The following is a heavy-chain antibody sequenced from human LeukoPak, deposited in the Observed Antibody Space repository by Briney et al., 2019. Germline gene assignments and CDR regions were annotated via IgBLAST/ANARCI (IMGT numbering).Heavy chain of an antibody. J-gene: IGHJ4*02. CDR3: AREGRQDYVHFDH. CDR1: GGAICTGGYY. Sequence: PSETLSLTCTVSGGAICTGGYYWAWIRQPPGKGLEWIGNIYYSGSTYYNPSLKSRVTISVDTSKNQFSLKLSSLTAADTAMYYCAREGRQDYVHFDHWGQGSLVTVSS. D-gene: IGHD4-17*01. V-gene: IGHV4-39*07. CDR2: IYYSGST.